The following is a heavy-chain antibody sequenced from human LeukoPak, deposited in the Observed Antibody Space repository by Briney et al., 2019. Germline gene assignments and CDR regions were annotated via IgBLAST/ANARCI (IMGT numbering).Heavy chain of an antibody. D-gene: IGHD2-2*01. CDR2: IYYSGST. V-gene: IGHV4-39*07. J-gene: IGHJ5*02. CDR1: GYSISSSSYY. Sequence: SETLSLTCTVSGYSISSSSYYWGWIRQPPGKGLEWIGSIYYSGSTYYNPSLKSRVTISVDTSKNQFSLKLSSVTAADTAVYYCAREMGHIVVVPAAMMGNWFDPWGQGTLVTVSS. CDR3: AREMGHIVVVPAAMMGNWFDP.